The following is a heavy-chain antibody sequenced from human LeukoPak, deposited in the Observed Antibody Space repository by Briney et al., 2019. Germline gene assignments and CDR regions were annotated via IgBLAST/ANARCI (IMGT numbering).Heavy chain of an antibody. CDR3: AKGFYDSSGYYLFDY. CDR2: IRYDGRTT. V-gene: IGHV3-30*02. CDR1: GFTFKTYG. J-gene: IGHJ4*02. Sequence: GGSLRLSCAGSGFTFKTYGMHWVRQAPGKGLEWVAFIRYDGRTTFYADSVKGRFTISRDNSKNTLYLQMNSLRAEDTAVYYCAKGFYDSSGYYLFDYWGQGTLVTVSS. D-gene: IGHD3-22*01.